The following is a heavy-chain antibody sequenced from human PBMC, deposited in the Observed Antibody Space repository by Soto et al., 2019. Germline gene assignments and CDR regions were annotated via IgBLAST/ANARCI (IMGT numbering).Heavy chain of an antibody. CDR1: GGSFSGYY. J-gene: IGHJ6*02. D-gene: IGHD6-13*01. CDR2: INHSGST. CDR3: ARGLRFSSSWYGKYYYYYGMDV. V-gene: IGHV4-34*01. Sequence: PSETLSLTCAVYGGSFSGYYWSWIRQPPGKGLEWIGEINHSGSTNYNPSLKSRVTISVDTSKNQFSLKLSSVTAADTAVYYCARGLRFSSSWYGKYYYYYGMDVWGQGTTVTV.